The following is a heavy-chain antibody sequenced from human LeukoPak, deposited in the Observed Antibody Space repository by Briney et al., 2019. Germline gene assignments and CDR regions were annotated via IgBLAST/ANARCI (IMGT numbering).Heavy chain of an antibody. CDR1: GFPFTTYA. Sequence: GGSLRLSCAASGFPFTTYAMSWVRQAPGKGLEWVSLIYSGGNTQYADSVKGRFIIFRDSSKNTLYLQMNSLRVEDTAVYYCATRAVAAPYWGQGTLVTVSS. D-gene: IGHD6-19*01. CDR3: ATRAVAAPY. J-gene: IGHJ4*02. V-gene: IGHV3-66*01. CDR2: IYSGGNT.